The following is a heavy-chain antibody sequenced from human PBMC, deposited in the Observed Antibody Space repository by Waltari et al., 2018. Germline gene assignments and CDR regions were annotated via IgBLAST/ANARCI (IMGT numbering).Heavy chain of an antibody. CDR2: VNYIGTT. D-gene: IGHD3-22*01. CDR3: ARIPYYYDSSGSRYFDY. Sequence: QLQLQESGPRLVKPSETLSLTCTVSDDSIRSNIYYWGWIRQPPGKGLGWIGSVNYIGTTYYNPSLRSRVTISVDTSKNHFSLKLNSVTAADTAVYYCARIPYYYDSSGSRYFDYWGQGTLVTVSS. V-gene: IGHV4-39*01. CDR1: DDSIRSNIYY. J-gene: IGHJ4*02.